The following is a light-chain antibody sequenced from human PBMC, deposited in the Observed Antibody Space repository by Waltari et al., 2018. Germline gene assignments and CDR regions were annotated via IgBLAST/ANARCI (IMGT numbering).Light chain of an antibody. V-gene: IGLV1-47*01. CDR3: AAWDDSLRGPL. CDR2: RSE. Sequence: QSVVTQPPSASGTPGQRVSISCSGGSSNIGSNYVYWYQQLPGMAPNLLMFRSEERPAGVPDRFSGAKSGTSASLAISGLRSDDEADYDCAAWDDSLRGPLFGGGTTLTVL. CDR1: SSNIGSNY. J-gene: IGLJ2*01.